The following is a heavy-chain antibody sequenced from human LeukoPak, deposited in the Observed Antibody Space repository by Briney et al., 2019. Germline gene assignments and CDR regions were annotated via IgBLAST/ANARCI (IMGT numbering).Heavy chain of an antibody. CDR1: GFTFSSHG. Sequence: PGGSLRLSCVASGFTFSSHGMNWVRQAPGKGLEWVSGISGNGDITYYADSVKGRFTISRDNSKNTLYLQMNSLKAEDTAIYYCAKDDAWLRFLYWGQGTLVTVSS. J-gene: IGHJ4*02. D-gene: IGHD5-12*01. CDR2: ISGNGDIT. CDR3: AKDDAWLRFLY. V-gene: IGHV3-23*01.